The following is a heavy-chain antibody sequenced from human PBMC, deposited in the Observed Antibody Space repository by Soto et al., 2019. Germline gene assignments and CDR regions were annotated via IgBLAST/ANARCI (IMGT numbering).Heavy chain of an antibody. J-gene: IGHJ4*02. CDR3: ARDEGGYSYGLDY. CDR2: IKQDGSEK. V-gene: IGHV3-7*01. D-gene: IGHD5-18*01. CDR1: GFTFSDYW. Sequence: PGGSLRLSCAASGFTFSDYWVGWVRQAPGKGLEWIANIKQDGSEKYYVDSVKGRFTISRDNAKNSLYLQMNSLRAEDTAVYYCARDEGGYSYGLDYWGQGTLVTVSS.